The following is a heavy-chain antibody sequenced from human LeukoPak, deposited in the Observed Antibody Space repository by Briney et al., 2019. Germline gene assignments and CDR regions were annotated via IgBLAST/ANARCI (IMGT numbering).Heavy chain of an antibody. V-gene: IGHV3-21*01. J-gene: IGHJ6*02. Sequence: PGGSLRLSCAASGFTFSSYSMNWVRQAPGKGLEWVSSISSSSSYIYYADSVKGRFTISRDNAKNSLYLQMNSLRAEDTAVYYCAKTVVDFWNPRGEYYGMDVWGQGTTVTVSS. CDR3: AKTVVDFWNPRGEYYGMDV. D-gene: IGHD3-3*01. CDR2: ISSSSSYI. CDR1: GFTFSSYS.